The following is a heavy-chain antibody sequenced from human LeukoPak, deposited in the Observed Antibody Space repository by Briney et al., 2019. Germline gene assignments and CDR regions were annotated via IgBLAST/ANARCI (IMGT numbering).Heavy chain of an antibody. CDR2: ITRDGSST. V-gene: IGHV3-74*01. Sequence: GGSLRLSCAASGFTFSSSWMHWVRQAPGKGLVWVSRITRDGSSTTYADSVKGRFTISRDNSKNTLYLQMNSLRAEDTAVYYCAKESGSVIDYWGQGTLVTVST. J-gene: IGHJ4*02. D-gene: IGHD3-10*01. CDR3: AKESGSVIDY. CDR1: GFTFSSSW.